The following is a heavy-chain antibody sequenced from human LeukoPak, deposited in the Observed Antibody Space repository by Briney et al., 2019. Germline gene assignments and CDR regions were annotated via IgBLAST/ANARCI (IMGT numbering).Heavy chain of an antibody. CDR2: IYYSGST. Sequence: SETLSLTCTVSGGSISSYYWSWIRQPPGKGLEWIGYIYYSGSTNYNPSLKSRVTISVDTSKNQFSLKLSSVTAADTAVYYCARGNPTYYDFWSGYYNFDYWGQGTLVTVSS. V-gene: IGHV4-59*01. CDR3: ARGNPTYYDFWSGYYNFDY. D-gene: IGHD3-3*01. CDR1: GGSISSYY. J-gene: IGHJ4*02.